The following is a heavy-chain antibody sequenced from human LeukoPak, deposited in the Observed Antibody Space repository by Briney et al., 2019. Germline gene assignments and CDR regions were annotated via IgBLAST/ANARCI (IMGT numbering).Heavy chain of an antibody. Sequence: GESLKISCKGSGCSFTTYWIGWVRQPPGKGLEWMGIIYPGDSDTRYSPSFQGQVTISAHKPISTAYLQWSSLKASDTAIYYCARHSYYGTGSYFEFWGQGILVTVSS. CDR3: ARHSYYGTGSYFEF. V-gene: IGHV5-51*01. D-gene: IGHD3-10*01. J-gene: IGHJ4*02. CDR1: GCSFTTYW. CDR2: IYPGDSDT.